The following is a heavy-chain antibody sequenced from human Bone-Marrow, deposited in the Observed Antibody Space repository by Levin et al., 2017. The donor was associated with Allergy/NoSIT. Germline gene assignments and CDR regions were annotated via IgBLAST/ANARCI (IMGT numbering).Heavy chain of an antibody. CDR1: GFNLDDYA. CDR3: AKDTEQWLIGWFDP. V-gene: IGHV3-9*01. Sequence: GGSLRLSCAASGFNLDDYAMHWVRQAPGKGLEWVSGISWNSGSLYYADSVKGRFTISRDNAKNSLYLQMNSLRAEDTALYYCAKDTEQWLIGWFDPWGQGTLVTVSS. J-gene: IGHJ5*02. D-gene: IGHD6-19*01. CDR2: ISWNSGSL.